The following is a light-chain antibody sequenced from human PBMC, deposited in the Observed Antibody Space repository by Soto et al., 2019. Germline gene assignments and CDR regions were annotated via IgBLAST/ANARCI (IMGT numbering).Light chain of an antibody. CDR1: DSDIGAYNY. CDR2: EVT. J-gene: IGLJ2*01. Sequence: QSVLTQPASVSGFPGQSITISCTGTDSDIGAYNYVSWYQHHPGKAPTLLIHEVTNRPSGVSRRFSGSKSGNTASLTISGLRAEDEADYYCAAWDDSLSGVVFGGGTKLTVL. V-gene: IGLV2-14*01. CDR3: AAWDDSLSGVV.